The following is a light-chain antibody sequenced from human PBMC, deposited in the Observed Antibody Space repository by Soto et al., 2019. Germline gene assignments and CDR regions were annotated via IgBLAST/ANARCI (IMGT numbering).Light chain of an antibody. J-gene: IGKJ1*01. V-gene: IGKV4-1*01. CDR2: WAS. Sequence: DIVLTQFPESLTVSPGERVTINCDSSQSVLYRANNRSHLAWFQQRPGQPPKLLIFWASFRESGVPARFSGSGSGTHFTLTISSLQAEDVAVYHCPQFCITPWTFGQGTRVEIK. CDR3: PQFCITPWT. CDR1: QSVLYRANNRSH.